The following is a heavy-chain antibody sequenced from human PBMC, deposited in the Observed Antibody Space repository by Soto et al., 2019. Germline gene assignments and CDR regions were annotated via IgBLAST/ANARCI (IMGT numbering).Heavy chain of an antibody. CDR1: GFTFSSYA. Sequence: PGGSLRLSCAASGFTFSSYAMHWVRQAPGKGLEWVAVISYDGSNKYYADSVKGRFTISRDNSKNTLYLQMNSLRAEDTAVYYCAKGSTAMTYFDYWGQGTLVTVSS. V-gene: IGHV3-30*18. D-gene: IGHD5-18*01. CDR3: AKGSTAMTYFDY. CDR2: ISYDGSNK. J-gene: IGHJ4*02.